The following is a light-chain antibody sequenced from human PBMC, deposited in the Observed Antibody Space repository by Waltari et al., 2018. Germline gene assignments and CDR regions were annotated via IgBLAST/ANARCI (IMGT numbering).Light chain of an antibody. CDR2: MVS. CDR3: QEYDSFPT. CDR1: QTIPTF. V-gene: IGKV1-5*03. J-gene: IGKJ2*01. Sequence: DIRLTQSPSTLSASIGDRVTISCRASQTIPTFLAWYQQKPGRAPTLLIYMVSTLKSGGPSRFSGSGSGTEFTLTIGSLQPDDFATYYCQEYDSFPTFGQGTKLEI.